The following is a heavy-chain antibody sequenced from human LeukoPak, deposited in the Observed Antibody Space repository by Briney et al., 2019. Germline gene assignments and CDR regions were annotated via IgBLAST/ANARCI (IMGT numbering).Heavy chain of an antibody. CDR2: KSSSSSYI. V-gene: IGHV3-21*01. Sequence: GGSLGLSCAAFGLNFGSYSMNWIRQAPGKGLEWVSSKSSSSSYIYYADSVKGRFTISRDNAKNSLYLQMNRLRAEDTAVYYCARDPMWELLQDYYYYGMDVWGQGTTVTVSS. D-gene: IGHD1-26*01. J-gene: IGHJ6*02. CDR1: GLNFGSYS. CDR3: ARDPMWELLQDYYYYGMDV.